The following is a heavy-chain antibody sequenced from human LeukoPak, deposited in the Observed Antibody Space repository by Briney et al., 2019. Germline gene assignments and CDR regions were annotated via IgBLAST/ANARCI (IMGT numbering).Heavy chain of an antibody. CDR3: AKDPRGYSYGYYVY. J-gene: IGHJ4*02. Sequence: GGSLRLSCAASGFTFSSYAMSWVRQAPGKGLEWVSGISSSGDSTYYADSVKGRFTISRDNSKNTMYLQMHSLGAEDTAVYYCAKDPRGYSYGYYVYWGQGILVTVSS. V-gene: IGHV3-23*01. CDR1: GFTFSSYA. CDR2: ISSSGDST. D-gene: IGHD5-18*01.